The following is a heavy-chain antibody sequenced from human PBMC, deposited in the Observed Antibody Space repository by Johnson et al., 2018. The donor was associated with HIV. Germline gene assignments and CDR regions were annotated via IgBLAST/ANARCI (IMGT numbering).Heavy chain of an antibody. CDR2: ISYDGSNK. J-gene: IGHJ3*02. D-gene: IGHD6-19*01. V-gene: IGHV3-30*18. CDR3: AKGRAGTTGGDHDAFDI. CDR1: GFTFSSYG. Sequence: QVQLVESGGGVVQPGGSLRLTCAASGFTFSSYGMHWVRQAPGKGLEWVAVISYDGSNKYYADSVKGRFTISRDNSKNTLYLQMNSLRAEDTAVYYCAKGRAGTTGGDHDAFDIWGQGTMVTVSS.